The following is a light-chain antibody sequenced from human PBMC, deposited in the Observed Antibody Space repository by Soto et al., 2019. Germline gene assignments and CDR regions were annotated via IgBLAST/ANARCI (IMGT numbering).Light chain of an antibody. CDR2: AAS. J-gene: IGKJ5*01. V-gene: IGKV1-39*01. CDR1: QSISSY. CDR3: QQSYSTPPDT. Sequence: DIQMTQSASSLSKSGGDRDTITCRASQSISSYLNWYQQKPGKAPKLMIYAASSLQSGVPSRFSGSGSGTDFTLTISSLQPEDFADYYCQQSYSTPPDTFGQGTRLEIK.